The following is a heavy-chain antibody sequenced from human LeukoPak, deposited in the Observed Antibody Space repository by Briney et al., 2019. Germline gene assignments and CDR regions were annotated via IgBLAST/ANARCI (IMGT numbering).Heavy chain of an antibody. D-gene: IGHD4-11*01. CDR2: ISNDGSNK. Sequence: PGGSLRLSCAASGFTFSSYGMHWVRQAPGKGLEWVAVISNDGSNKYYADSVKGRFTISRDNSKNTLYLQMNSLRAEDTAVYYCAKDLVSTVLDYWGQGTLVTVSS. CDR3: AKDLVSTVLDY. CDR1: GFTFSSYG. J-gene: IGHJ4*02. V-gene: IGHV3-30*18.